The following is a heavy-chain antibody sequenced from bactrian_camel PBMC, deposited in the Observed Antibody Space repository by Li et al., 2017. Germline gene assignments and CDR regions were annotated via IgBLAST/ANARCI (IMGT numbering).Heavy chain of an antibody. J-gene: IGHJ4*01. D-gene: IGHD6*01. CDR3: AASPLLFGGASDLISSWSYKH. CDR2: ISTERST. V-gene: IGHV3S53*01. Sequence: VQLVESGGGSVQVGGSLRLSCAASGNIASANCVGWFRQVPGKEREGVAGISTERSTTYADSVKGRATISRDNAKNTVYLQMNSLKPEDTATYYCAASPLLFGGASDLISSWSYKHWGQGTQVTVS. CDR1: GNIASANC.